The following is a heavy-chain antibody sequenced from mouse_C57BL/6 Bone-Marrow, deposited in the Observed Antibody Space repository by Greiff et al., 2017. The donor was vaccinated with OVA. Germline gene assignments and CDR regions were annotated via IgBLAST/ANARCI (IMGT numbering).Heavy chain of an antibody. CDR1: GFSLTSYG. CDR3: AKTYGKFYWYFDV. D-gene: IGHD2-1*01. J-gene: IGHJ1*03. V-gene: IGHV2-4*01. CDR2: IWSGGST. Sequence: VKLMESGPGLVQPSQSLSITCTVSGFSLTSYGVHWVRQPPGKGLEWLGVIWSGGSTDYNAAFISRLSISKDNSKSQVFFKMNSLQADDTAIYYCAKTYGKFYWYFDVWGTGTTVTVSS.